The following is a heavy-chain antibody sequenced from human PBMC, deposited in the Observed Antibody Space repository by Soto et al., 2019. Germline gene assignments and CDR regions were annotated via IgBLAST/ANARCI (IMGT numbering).Heavy chain of an antibody. Sequence: QVQLQESGPGLVKPSQTLSLTCTVSGGSISSGGYYWSWLRQHPGKGLEWIGYIYYSGSTYYNPSLKSRVTISVDTSKNQFSLKLSSVTAADTAVYYCARSVGVRRNFDYWGQGTLVTVSS. CDR2: IYYSGST. D-gene: IGHD3-10*01. CDR3: ARSVGVRRNFDY. CDR1: GGSISSGGYY. V-gene: IGHV4-31*03. J-gene: IGHJ4*02.